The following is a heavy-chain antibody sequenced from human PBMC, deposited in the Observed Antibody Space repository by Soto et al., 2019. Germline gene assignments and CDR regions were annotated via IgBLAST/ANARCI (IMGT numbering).Heavy chain of an antibody. CDR3: ARVEGPPATVTTRPPDY. CDR2: IYYSGST. Sequence: SETLSLTCTVSGGSISSGGYYWSWIRQHPGKGLEWIGYIYYSGSTYYNPSLKSRVTISVDTSKNQFSLKLSSVTAADTAVYYCARVEGPPATVTTRPPDYWGQGTLVTVSS. D-gene: IGHD4-17*01. CDR1: GGSISSGGYY. J-gene: IGHJ4*02. V-gene: IGHV4-31*03.